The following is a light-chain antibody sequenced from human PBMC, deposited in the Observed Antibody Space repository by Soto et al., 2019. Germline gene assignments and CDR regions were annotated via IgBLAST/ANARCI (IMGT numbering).Light chain of an antibody. V-gene: IGLV2-14*01. Sequence: QSVLTQPASVSGSPGQSITISCTGTGSDVGGYNYVSWYQQHPGKAPKLMIYDVSNRPSGVSNRFSGSKSGNTASLTISGLQAEDEADYYCSSYTSSSTLEVFGTGTKVTVL. CDR2: DVS. J-gene: IGLJ1*01. CDR1: GSDVGGYNY. CDR3: SSYTSSSTLEV.